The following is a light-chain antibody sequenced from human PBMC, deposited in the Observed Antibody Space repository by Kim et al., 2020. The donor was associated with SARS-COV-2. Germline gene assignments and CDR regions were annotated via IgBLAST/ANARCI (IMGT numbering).Light chain of an antibody. CDR1: QNIRSW. Sequence: SIGDRVTSTCRASQNIRSWLAWYQQKPGKAPKLLIFTASSLESGVPSSFSGSQSGTEFTLTISSLQPDDFATYFCQQYYAYPWTFGQGTKVDIK. V-gene: IGKV1-5*01. J-gene: IGKJ1*01. CDR3: QQYYAYPWT. CDR2: TAS.